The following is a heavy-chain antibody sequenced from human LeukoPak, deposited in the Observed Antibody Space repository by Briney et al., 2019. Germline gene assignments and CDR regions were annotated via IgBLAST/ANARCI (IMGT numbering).Heavy chain of an antibody. V-gene: IGHV3-23*01. J-gene: IGHJ6*03. CDR2: ISGSGGST. CDR1: GLTFSSYG. Sequence: GGSLRLSCAASGLTFSSYGMSWVRQAPGKGLEWVSAISGSGGSTYYADSVKGRFTISRDNSKNTLYLQMNSLRAEDTAVYYCVRGVIIGFYYYYYMDVWGKGTTVTISS. D-gene: IGHD3-10*01. CDR3: VRGVIIGFYYYYYMDV.